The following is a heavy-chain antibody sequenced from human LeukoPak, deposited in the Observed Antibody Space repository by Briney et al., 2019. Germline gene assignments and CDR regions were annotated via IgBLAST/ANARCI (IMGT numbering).Heavy chain of an antibody. CDR3: ATGGYCSSTSCYGPRWFDC. CDR2: IHYSGST. Sequence: PSETLSLTCTVSGGSISSYYWSWIRQPPGKGLEWIGYIHYSGSTNYNPSLKSRVIISVDTSKNQFSLKLNSVTAADTAVYYCATGGYCSSTSCYGPRWFDCWGQGTLVTVSS. CDR1: GGSISSYY. D-gene: IGHD2-2*01. V-gene: IGHV4-59*01. J-gene: IGHJ5*01.